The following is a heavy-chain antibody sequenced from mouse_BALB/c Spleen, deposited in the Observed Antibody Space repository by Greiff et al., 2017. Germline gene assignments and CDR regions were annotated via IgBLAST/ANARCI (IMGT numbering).Heavy chain of an antibody. CDR1: GYTFTSYV. J-gene: IGHJ4*01. Sequence: VQLQQSGPELVKPGASVKMSCKASGYTFTSYVMHWVKQKPGQGLEWIGYINPYNDGTKYNEKFKGKATLTSDKSSSTAYMELSSLTSEDSAVYYCARSGYDYDGGYAMDYWGQGTSVTVSS. D-gene: IGHD2-4*01. CDR3: ARSGYDYDGGYAMDY. V-gene: IGHV1-14*01. CDR2: INPYNDGT.